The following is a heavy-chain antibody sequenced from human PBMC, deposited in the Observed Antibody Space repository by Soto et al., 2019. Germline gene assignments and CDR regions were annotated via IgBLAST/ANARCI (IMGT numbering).Heavy chain of an antibody. Sequence: HTLSLTCAITGDSVSSNSAGWSWVRQSPSRGLEWLGRTYYRSKWYYEYAVSVRGRITINPDTSKNQYSLQLNSVTPEDTAVYFSARGEQSRGRIFDYWGQGTLGAVSS. D-gene: IGHD3-16*01. CDR3: ARGEQSRGRIFDY. CDR1: GDSVSSNSAG. V-gene: IGHV6-1*01. CDR2: TYYRSKWYY. J-gene: IGHJ4*01.